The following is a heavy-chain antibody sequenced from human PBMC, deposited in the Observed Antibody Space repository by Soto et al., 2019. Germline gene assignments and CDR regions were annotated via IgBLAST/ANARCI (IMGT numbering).Heavy chain of an antibody. D-gene: IGHD1-26*01. J-gene: IGHJ4*02. CDR1: GYTFTSYD. CDR3: ARVLGSYYPDLFDY. V-gene: IGHV1-8*01. CDR2: MNPNSGNT. Sequence: QVQLVQSGAEVKKPGASVKVSCKASGYTFTSYDINWVREATGQGLEWMGWMNPNSGNTGYAQKFQGRVTMTRNTSISTAYMELSSLRSEDTAAYYCARVLGSYYPDLFDYWGQGTLVTVSS.